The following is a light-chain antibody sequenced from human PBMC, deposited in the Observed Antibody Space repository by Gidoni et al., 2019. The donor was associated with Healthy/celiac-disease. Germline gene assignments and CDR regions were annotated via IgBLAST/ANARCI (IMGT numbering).Light chain of an antibody. CDR3: QQYGSSPYT. J-gene: IGKJ2*01. V-gene: IGKV3-20*01. Sequence: EIVLTQSPGTLSLSPGERATLSCRASQSVSSSYLAWYQQKPDQAPRLLIYGASSRATGIPDRFSGSGSGTDFTLTISRLEPEDFAVYYCQQYGSSPYTFGQGTKLEIQ. CDR1: QSVSSSY. CDR2: GAS.